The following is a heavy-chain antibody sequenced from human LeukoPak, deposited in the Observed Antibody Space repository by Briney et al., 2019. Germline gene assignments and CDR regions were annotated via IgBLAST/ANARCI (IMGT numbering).Heavy chain of an antibody. CDR1: GFTFSSYA. D-gene: IGHD1-14*01. J-gene: IGHJ4*02. Sequence: GRSLRLSCAASGFTFSSYAMHWVRQAPGKGLERVAVMPYDGSNKYYADSVKGRFTISRENSKNTLYLQMNSLRVEDTAVYYCVRDLALTPGSDYFDYWGQGTLVTVSS. CDR2: MPYDGSNK. V-gene: IGHV3-30-3*01. CDR3: VRDLALTPGSDYFDY.